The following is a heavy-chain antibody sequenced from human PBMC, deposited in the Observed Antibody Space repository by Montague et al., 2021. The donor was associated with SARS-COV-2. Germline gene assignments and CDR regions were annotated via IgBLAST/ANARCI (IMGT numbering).Heavy chain of an antibody. CDR1: GGSISSYY. V-gene: IGHV4-4*07. J-gene: IGHJ3*02. D-gene: IGHD3-10*01. Sequence: SETLSLTCTVSGGSISSYYWSWIRQPAGKGLEWIGRIYTSGSTNYNPSLKSRVTTSVDTSKNQFSLKLSSVTAADTAVYYCARDNPVLWFGETYAFDIWGQGTMVTVSS. CDR2: IYTSGST. CDR3: ARDNPVLWFGETYAFDI.